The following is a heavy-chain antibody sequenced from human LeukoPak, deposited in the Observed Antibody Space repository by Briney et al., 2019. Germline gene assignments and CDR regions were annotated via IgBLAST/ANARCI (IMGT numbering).Heavy chain of an antibody. D-gene: IGHD6-13*01. CDR3: ASGSSSWSLYMDV. Sequence: SQTLSLTCAVSGGSLSSSNWWSWVRQPPGKGRGWIGDIYHSGSTNYNPSLKSRVTISVDKSKNQFSLKLSSVTAADTAVYYCASGSSSWSLYMDVWGKGTTVTVSS. J-gene: IGHJ6*03. CDR1: GGSLSSSNW. V-gene: IGHV4-4*02. CDR2: IYHSGST.